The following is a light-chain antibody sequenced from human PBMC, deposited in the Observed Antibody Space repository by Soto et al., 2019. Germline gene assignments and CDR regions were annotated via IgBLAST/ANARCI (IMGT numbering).Light chain of an antibody. J-gene: IGKJ4*01. V-gene: IGKV1-39*01. Sequence: DVQMTQSPSSLSASIGDRVTITCRASPNVGKYLNWYQQKPGKAPNVLIHAASTLRSGVPLRFSGSGSGTEFTLTISSRQPEDSGTYYCQQIYVTPLTFGGGTRLEV. CDR3: QQIYVTPLT. CDR1: PNVGKY. CDR2: AAS.